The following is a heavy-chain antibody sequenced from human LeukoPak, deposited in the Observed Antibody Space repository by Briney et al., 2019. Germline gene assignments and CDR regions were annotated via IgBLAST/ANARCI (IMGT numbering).Heavy chain of an antibody. CDR3: ARIVRDYYGSGSYYILVWFDP. V-gene: IGHV4-34*01. J-gene: IGHJ5*02. CDR2: INHSGST. CDR1: GGSFSGYY. Sequence: SETLSLTCAVYGGSFSGYYWSWIRQPPGKGLEWIGEINHSGSTNYNPSLKSRVTISVDTSKNQFSLKLSSVTAADTAVYYCARIVRDYYGSGSYYILVWFDPWGQGTLVTVSS. D-gene: IGHD3-10*01.